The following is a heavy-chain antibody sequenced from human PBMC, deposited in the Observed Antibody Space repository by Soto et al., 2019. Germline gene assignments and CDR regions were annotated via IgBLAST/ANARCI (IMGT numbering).Heavy chain of an antibody. Sequence: EVQLVESGGGLVQPGRCLRLYCAASGFTFDDYAMPWVRQVPGKGLEWVSGINWNSGSIGYADSVKGRFAISRDNAKNSLHLQMNSLRAEDTAFYYCVKDESINWYSGHFRHWGQGTLVTVSS. J-gene: IGHJ1*01. V-gene: IGHV3-9*01. CDR2: INWNSGSI. CDR1: GFTFDDYA. D-gene: IGHD6-13*01. CDR3: VKDESINWYSGHFRH.